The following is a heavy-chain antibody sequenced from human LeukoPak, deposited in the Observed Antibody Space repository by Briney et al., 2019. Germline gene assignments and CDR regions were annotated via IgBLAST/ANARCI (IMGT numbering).Heavy chain of an antibody. D-gene: IGHD3-16*02. CDR1: GYTFTGYY. J-gene: IGHJ3*02. CDR2: IVVGSGNT. CDR3: AAEDDYVWKSYRSLDI. V-gene: IGHV1-58*02. Sequence: ASVKVSCKASGYTFTGYYMHWVRQAPGQRLEWMGWIVVGSGNTDYAQKFQGRVTITRDMSTSTAYMELTGLRSEDTAVYYCAAEDDYVWKSYRSLDIWGQGTMVTVSS.